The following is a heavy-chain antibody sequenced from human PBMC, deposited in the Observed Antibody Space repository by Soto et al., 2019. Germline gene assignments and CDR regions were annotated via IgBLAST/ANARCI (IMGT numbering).Heavy chain of an antibody. V-gene: IGHV4-30-2*01. J-gene: IGHJ6*02. Sequence: SETLSLTCAGCGGSISSGGYSWSWIRQPPGKGRECIGYIYHSGTTYYNPSLKSRVTISVDRSKIQFSLKLSSVTAADTAVYYCHALGPLTNAGKGEYYYYGMDVWGQGTTVTVSS. D-gene: IGHD7-27*01. CDR3: HALGPLTNAGKGEYYYYGMDV. CDR2: IYHSGTT. CDR1: GGSISSGGYS.